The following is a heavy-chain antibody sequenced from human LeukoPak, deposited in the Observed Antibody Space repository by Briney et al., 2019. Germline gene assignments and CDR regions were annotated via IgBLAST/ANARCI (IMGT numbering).Heavy chain of an antibody. Sequence: SETLSLTCTVSGGSLSSSNYYWGWIRPPPGKGLEWIGTIYYSGSTYYNPSLESRLTISLDKSKNQFSLKLSSVTAADTAVYFCARVTGTTPFDYWGQGTLVTVSS. V-gene: IGHV4-39*07. D-gene: IGHD1-1*01. J-gene: IGHJ4*02. CDR2: IYYSGST. CDR3: ARVTGTTPFDY. CDR1: GGSLSSSNYY.